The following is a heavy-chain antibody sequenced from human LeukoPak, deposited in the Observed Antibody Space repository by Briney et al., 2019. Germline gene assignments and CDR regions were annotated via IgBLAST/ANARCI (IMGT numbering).Heavy chain of an antibody. J-gene: IGHJ5*02. CDR2: MYYSGTT. CDR3: ARGQPQRYNSGWYVNWFDP. V-gene: IGHV4-59*01. Sequence: SGTLSLTCTVSGASISSYYWSWIRQPPGKGLEWIGYMYYSGTTKYNPSLKSRVTISIDTSKNQFSLKVNSVTAADTAVYYCARGQPQRYNSGWYVNWFDPWGQGTLVSVSS. CDR1: GASISSYY. D-gene: IGHD6-19*01.